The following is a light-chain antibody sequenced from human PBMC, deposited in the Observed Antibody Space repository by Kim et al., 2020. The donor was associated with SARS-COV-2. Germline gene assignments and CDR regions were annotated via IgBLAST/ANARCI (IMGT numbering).Light chain of an antibody. CDR2: GKD. Sequence: SSELTQDPAVSVALVQTVRITCQGDSLRSYYATWYQQKPGQAPKVVIYGKDNRPSGVPDRFSGSSSGNTAYLTITGTQAGDEADYYCNSRDSNDYVVFGGGTQLTVL. J-gene: IGLJ2*01. CDR3: NSRDSNDYVV. CDR1: SLRSYY. V-gene: IGLV3-19*01.